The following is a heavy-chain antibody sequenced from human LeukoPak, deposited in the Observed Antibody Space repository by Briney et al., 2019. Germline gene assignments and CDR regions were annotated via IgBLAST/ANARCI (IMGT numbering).Heavy chain of an antibody. CDR2: IYTSGST. D-gene: IGHD4-17*01. CDR3: ARVDYAFDY. V-gene: IGHV4-59*10. Sequence: SETLSLTCAVYGGSFSGYYWSWIRQPAGKGVEWIGRIYTSGSTNYNPSLKSRVTMSVDTSKNQFSLKLGSVTAADTAVYYCARVDYAFDYWGQGTLVTVSS. J-gene: IGHJ4*02. CDR1: GGSFSGYY.